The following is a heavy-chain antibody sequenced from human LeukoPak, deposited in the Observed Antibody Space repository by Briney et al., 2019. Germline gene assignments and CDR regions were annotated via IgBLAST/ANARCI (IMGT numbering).Heavy chain of an antibody. D-gene: IGHD3-10*01. CDR3: ARVPAKVGSGRYKDV. J-gene: IGHJ6*03. Sequence: ASVKVSCKASGGTFSSYAISWVRQAPGQGLEWMGGIIPIFGTANYAQKFQGRVTITADESTSTAYMELSSLRSEDTAVYYCARVPAKVGSGRYKDVWGKGTTVTVSS. V-gene: IGHV1-69*13. CDR1: GGTFSSYA. CDR2: IIPIFGTA.